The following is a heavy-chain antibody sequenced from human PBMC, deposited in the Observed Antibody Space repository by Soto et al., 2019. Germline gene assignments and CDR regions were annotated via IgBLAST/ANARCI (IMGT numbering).Heavy chain of an antibody. J-gene: IGHJ5*02. CDR3: ARGDILIGSRNWFDP. V-gene: IGHV4-34*01. CDR2: INHIGIT. CDR1: GGSFINHY. Sequence: SETLSLTCAVYGGSFINHYWSWIRQPPGKGLEWIGEINHIGITNYNPSLKSRVTLSVDTFKKQFSLKLSSVAAADTAVYYCARGDILIGSRNWFDPWGQGALVTVSS. D-gene: IGHD3-9*01.